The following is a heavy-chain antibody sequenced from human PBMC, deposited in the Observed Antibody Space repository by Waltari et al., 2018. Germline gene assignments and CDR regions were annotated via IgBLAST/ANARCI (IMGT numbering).Heavy chain of an antibody. CDR1: GGSFSGYY. Sequence: QVPLQQWGAGLLKPSETLSLTCAVYGGSFSGYYWSWIRQPPGKGLEWIGEINHSGSTNYNPSLKSRVTISVDTSKNQFSLKLSSVTAADTAVYYCARGRYSSGWQGVSYYYYGMDVWGQGTTVTVSS. D-gene: IGHD6-19*01. CDR3: ARGRYSSGWQGVSYYYYGMDV. CDR2: INHSGST. V-gene: IGHV4-34*01. J-gene: IGHJ6*02.